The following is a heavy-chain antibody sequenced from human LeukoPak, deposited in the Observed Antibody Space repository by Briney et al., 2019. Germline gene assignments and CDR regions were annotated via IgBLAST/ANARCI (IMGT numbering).Heavy chain of an antibody. D-gene: IGHD6-6*01. V-gene: IGHV3-7*01. J-gene: IGHJ4*02. CDR2: IKQDGSEK. CDR1: GITFSNYW. CDR3: ASGQQLGY. Sequence: PGGSLRLSCAASGITFSNYWMSWVRQAPGKGLEWVANIKQDGSEKYYVDSVKGRFTISRDNAKNSLYLQMNSLRAEDTAVYYCASGQQLGYWGQGTLVTVSS.